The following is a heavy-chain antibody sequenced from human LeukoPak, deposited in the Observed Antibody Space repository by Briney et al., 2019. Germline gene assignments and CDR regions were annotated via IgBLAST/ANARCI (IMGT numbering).Heavy chain of an antibody. J-gene: IGHJ4*02. CDR1: GYSISSGYY. D-gene: IGHD6-19*01. Sequence: PSETLSLTCTVSGYSISSGYYWGWIRQPPGKGLEWIGIIYHSGSIYYSPSLKSRVTLSVDTSRNQFSLKLSSVTAADTAVYYCARRSSGWYHYWGQGTLVTVSS. CDR2: IYHSGSI. V-gene: IGHV4-38-2*02. CDR3: ARRSSGWYHY.